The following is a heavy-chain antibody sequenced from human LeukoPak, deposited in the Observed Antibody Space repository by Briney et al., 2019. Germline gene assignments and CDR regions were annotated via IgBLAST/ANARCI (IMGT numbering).Heavy chain of an antibody. D-gene: IGHD5-12*01. J-gene: IGHJ6*02. CDR2: FYYSGST. CDR1: GASINHYY. Sequence: SETLSLTCTVSGASINHYYWGWIRQPPPGKGLEWIGYFYYSGSTNYNPSLKSRVSISADTSKNQFTLILTSVTAADTAVYYCARLGNSGYKGGGMDVGGPGTTVTVSS. CDR3: ARLGNSGYKGGGMDV. V-gene: IGHV4-59*01.